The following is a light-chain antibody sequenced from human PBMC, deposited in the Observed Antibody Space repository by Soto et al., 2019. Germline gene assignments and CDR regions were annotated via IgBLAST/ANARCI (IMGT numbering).Light chain of an antibody. Sequence: QSVLTQPPSASGSPGQSVTISCTGTSSDVGGYNYVSWYQQHPGKAPKLMIYEVSKRPSGVPDRFSGSKSGNTASLTVSGLQADDEADYYCSSYAGGGLVFGGGTKLTVL. J-gene: IGLJ2*01. CDR2: EVS. V-gene: IGLV2-8*01. CDR3: SSYAGGGLV. CDR1: SSDVGGYNY.